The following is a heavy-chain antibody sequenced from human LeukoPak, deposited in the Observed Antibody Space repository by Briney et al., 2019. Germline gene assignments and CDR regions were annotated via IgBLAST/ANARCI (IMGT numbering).Heavy chain of an antibody. CDR2: IRYDGSNK. CDR3: AKDRGGLRYFDWLLDAFDF. CDR1: GFSLTTYA. V-gene: IGHV3-30*02. Sequence: GGSLRLSCAASGFSLTTYAMGWVRQAPGKGLEWVAFIRYDGSNKFYADSVKGRFTISRDNSKNMLYLQMNNLRAEDTAMYYCAKDRGGLRYFDWLLDAFDFWGQGTMVTVSS. D-gene: IGHD3-9*01. J-gene: IGHJ3*01.